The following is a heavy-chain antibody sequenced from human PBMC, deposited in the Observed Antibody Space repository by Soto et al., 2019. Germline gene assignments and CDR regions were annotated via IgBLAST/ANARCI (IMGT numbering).Heavy chain of an antibody. V-gene: IGHV4-30-2*01. CDR2: IYHTGTT. Sequence: SESLYPTSTVSCSSINSRRYSWTLLRQPPGMGLEWIGFIYHTGTTYYNPSLKSRVTISADASTKQFSLTLSSVTAADTAVYYCVGQGIGVLHGLVDVWGQGTTVTVS. CDR3: VGQGIGVLHGLVDV. D-gene: IGHD1-26*01. CDR1: CSSINSRRYS. J-gene: IGHJ6*02.